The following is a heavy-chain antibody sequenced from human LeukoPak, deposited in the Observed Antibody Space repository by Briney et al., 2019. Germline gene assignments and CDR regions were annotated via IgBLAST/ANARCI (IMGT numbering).Heavy chain of an antibody. CDR1: GFVFSTYG. D-gene: IGHD5-24*01. J-gene: IGHJ3*02. V-gene: IGHV3-33*01. CDR2: IWTHVNTK. CDR3: VRDDEYDDHNTFDM. Sequence: GTSLRLSCTASGFVFSTYGMHWVRQAPGKGLEWMAVIWTHVNTKNYAHYLTGRLTISRDNSKNTLYLEMNTLRSEDTAVYYGVRDDEYDDHNTFDMWGHGTMVTVS.